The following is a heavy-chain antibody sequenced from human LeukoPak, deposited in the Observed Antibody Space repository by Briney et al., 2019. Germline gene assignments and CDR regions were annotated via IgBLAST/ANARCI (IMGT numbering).Heavy chain of an antibody. Sequence: SETLSLTCTVSGGSFSSSSYYWGWIRQPPGKGLEWIGYIYYSGSTNYNPSLKSRVTISVDTSKNQFSLKLSSVTAADTAVYYCARCPYYYDSSGYYHDAFDIWGQGTMVTVSS. CDR3: ARCPYYYDSSGYYHDAFDI. V-gene: IGHV4-61*01. CDR1: GGSFSSSSYY. J-gene: IGHJ3*02. CDR2: IYYSGST. D-gene: IGHD3-22*01.